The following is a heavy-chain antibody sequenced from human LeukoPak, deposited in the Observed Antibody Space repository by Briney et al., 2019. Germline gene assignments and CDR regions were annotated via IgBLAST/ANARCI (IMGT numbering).Heavy chain of an antibody. D-gene: IGHD3-3*01. CDR2: IYYSGST. CDR1: GGSVSSVSYY. Sequence: SDTLSLTCTVSGGSVSSVSYYWSWIRQPPGKGLEWIGYIYYSGSTNYNPSLKSRVTISVDTSKNQFSLKLSSVTAADTAVYYCARGSEYYDFWSGYYLAFDIWGQGTMVTVSS. J-gene: IGHJ3*02. CDR3: ARGSEYYDFWSGYYLAFDI. V-gene: IGHV4-61*01.